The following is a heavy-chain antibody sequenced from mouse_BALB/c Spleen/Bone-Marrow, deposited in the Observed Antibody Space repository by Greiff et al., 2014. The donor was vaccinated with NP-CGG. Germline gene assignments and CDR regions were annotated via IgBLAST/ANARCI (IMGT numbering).Heavy chain of an antibody. D-gene: IGHD4-1*01. J-gene: IGHJ4*01. CDR2: IHYSGIT. CDR1: GYSITSGYS. V-gene: IGHV3-1*02. CDR3: ARFAGTPYTMDY. Sequence: EVQLVESGPDLVKPSQSLSLTCTVTGYSITSGYSWHWIRQFPGNKLEWMGYIHYSGITVYNPSLRSRISIARDTSKSQFFLQLYSVTTEDTATYYCARFAGTPYTMDYWGQGTSVTVSS.